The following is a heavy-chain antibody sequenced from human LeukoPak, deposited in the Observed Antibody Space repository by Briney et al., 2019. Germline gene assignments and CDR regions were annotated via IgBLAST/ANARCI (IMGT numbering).Heavy chain of an antibody. D-gene: IGHD3-10*01. Sequence: GGSLRLSCGASGFTFSTYSMNWVRQAPGRGLQWVSYISSSSSTIYYADSVKGRFTISRDNAKNSLYLRMNSLRAEDTAVNYCASSGSGSPDRDYWGQGTLVTVSS. CDR3: ASSGSGSPDRDY. J-gene: IGHJ4*02. CDR1: GFTFSTYS. V-gene: IGHV3-48*01. CDR2: ISSSSSTI.